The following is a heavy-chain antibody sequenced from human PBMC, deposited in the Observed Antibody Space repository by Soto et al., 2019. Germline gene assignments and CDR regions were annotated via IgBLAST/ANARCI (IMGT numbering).Heavy chain of an antibody. CDR2: ISAYNGNT. CDR3: ARSVRGVQYYYYYGMDV. V-gene: IGHV1-18*01. J-gene: IGHJ6*02. Sequence: WASVKVSCKASGYTFTSYGISWVRQAPGQGLEWMGWISAYNGNTNYAQKLQGRVTMTTDTSTSTAYMELRSLRSDDTAVYYCARSVRGVQYYYYYGMDVCGQGTTVTVSS. D-gene: IGHD3-10*01. CDR1: GYTFTSYG.